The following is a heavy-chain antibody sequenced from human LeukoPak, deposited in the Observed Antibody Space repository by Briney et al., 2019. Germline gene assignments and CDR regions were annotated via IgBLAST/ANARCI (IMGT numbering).Heavy chain of an antibody. D-gene: IGHD2-15*01. CDR2: TKPDGSAE. Sequence: GGSLRLSCAASGFTFRNYWMGWVRQAPGKGLEWVANTKPDGSAEYYADSVRGRFTISRDNAQNSVFLQMNSLRAEDSGVYYCGRWGIEAALDSWGQGTLVTVSS. CDR3: GRWGIEAALDS. CDR1: GFTFRNYW. V-gene: IGHV3-7*01. J-gene: IGHJ5*02.